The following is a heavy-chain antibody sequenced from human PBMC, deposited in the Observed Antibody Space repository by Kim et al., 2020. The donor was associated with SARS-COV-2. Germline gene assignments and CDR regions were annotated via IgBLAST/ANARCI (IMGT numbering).Heavy chain of an antibody. CDR3: AKGRIAVAGTPPDY. J-gene: IGHJ4*02. D-gene: IGHD6-19*01. Sequence: GGSLRLSCAASGFTFDDYAMHWVRQAPGKGLEWVSGISWNSGSIGYADSVKGRFTISRDNAKNSLYLQMNSLRAEDTALYYCAKGRIAVAGTPPDYWGQGTLVTVSS. V-gene: IGHV3-9*01. CDR2: ISWNSGSI. CDR1: GFTFDDYA.